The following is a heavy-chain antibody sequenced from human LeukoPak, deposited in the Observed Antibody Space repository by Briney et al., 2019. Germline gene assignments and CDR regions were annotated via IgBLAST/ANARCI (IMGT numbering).Heavy chain of an antibody. CDR2: IKQDGSEK. V-gene: IGHV3-7*01. CDR1: GFTFSSYW. J-gene: IGHJ4*02. CDR3: ASLCGGDCYSSPTDY. Sequence: GGFLRLSCAASGFTFSSYWMSWVRQAPGKGLEWVANIKQDGSEKYYVDSVKGRFTISRDNAKNSLYLQMNSLRAEDTAVYYCASLCGGDCYSSPTDYWGQGTLVTVSS. D-gene: IGHD2-21*02.